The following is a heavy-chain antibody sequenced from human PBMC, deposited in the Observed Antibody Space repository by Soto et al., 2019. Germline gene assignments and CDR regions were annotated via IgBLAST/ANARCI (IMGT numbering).Heavy chain of an antibody. CDR2: IIPIFGTA. V-gene: IGHV1-69*01. CDR1: GGTFSSYA. Sequence: QVQLVQSGAEVKKPGSSVKVSCKASGGTFSSYAISWVRQAPGQGLEWMGGIIPIFGTANYAQKFQGRVTITADESTSTAYMELRSLRSEDTAVYYCVNSLTTVTAGPSRGQPERYWYFDLWGRGTLVTVSS. J-gene: IGHJ2*01. D-gene: IGHD4-4*01. CDR3: VNSLTTVTAGPSRGQPERYWYFDL.